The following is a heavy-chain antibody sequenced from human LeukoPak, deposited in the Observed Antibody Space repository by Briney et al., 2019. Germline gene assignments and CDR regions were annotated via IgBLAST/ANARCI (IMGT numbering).Heavy chain of an antibody. CDR3: ARDDGDLYYYGMDV. V-gene: IGHV3-23*01. J-gene: IGHJ6*02. CDR2: ISGSGGST. CDR1: GFTFTSYA. Sequence: GGSLRLSCAAPGFTFTSYAMSWVRQAPGKGLEWVSAISGSGGSTYYADSVKGRFTISRDNSKNTLYLQMNSLRAEDTAVYYCARDDGDLYYYGMDVWGQGTTVTVSS. D-gene: IGHD4-17*01.